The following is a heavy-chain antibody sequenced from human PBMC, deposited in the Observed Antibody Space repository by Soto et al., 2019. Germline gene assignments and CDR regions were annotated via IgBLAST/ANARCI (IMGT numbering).Heavy chain of an antibody. V-gene: IGHV1-46*04. J-gene: IGHJ4*02. CDR2: INPSSSTI. Sequence: ASVKVSCTASGYTFTSYYMHWVRQAPGQGLERMGIINPSSSTIYYADSVKGRFTISRDNAKNSLYLQMNSLRAEDTAVYYCVRTTILTGYYKSYYFDYWGQGTLVTVSS. CDR3: VRTTILTGYYKSYYFDY. CDR1: GYTFTSYY. D-gene: IGHD3-9*01.